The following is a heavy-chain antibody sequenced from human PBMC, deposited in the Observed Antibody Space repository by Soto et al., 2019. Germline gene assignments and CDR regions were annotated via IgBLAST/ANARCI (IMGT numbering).Heavy chain of an antibody. J-gene: IGHJ4*02. D-gene: IGHD6-19*01. Sequence: GGSLRLSCAASGFTFSSYDMHWVRQATGKGLEWVSAIDTAGDTYYPGSVKGRFTISRENAKNSLYLQMNSLRAGDTAVYYCARVRSSGWFYDSWSQGTLVTVSS. V-gene: IGHV3-13*04. CDR3: ARVRSSGWFYDS. CDR1: GFTFSSYD. CDR2: IDTAGDT.